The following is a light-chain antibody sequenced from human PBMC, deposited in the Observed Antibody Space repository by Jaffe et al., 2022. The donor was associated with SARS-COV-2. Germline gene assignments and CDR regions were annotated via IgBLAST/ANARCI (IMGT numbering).Light chain of an antibody. CDR3: QQYEQSPYT. V-gene: IGKV1-5*03. CDR1: QNFSDW. J-gene: IGKJ2*01. Sequence: DIQMTQSPSTLSASVGDRVTITCRASQNFSDWLAWYQQMAGKAPKLLIYKASTLQGGVPSRFSGSGSGSEFTLTINGLRPNDFATYYCQQYEQSPYTFGQGTKLEIK. CDR2: KAS.